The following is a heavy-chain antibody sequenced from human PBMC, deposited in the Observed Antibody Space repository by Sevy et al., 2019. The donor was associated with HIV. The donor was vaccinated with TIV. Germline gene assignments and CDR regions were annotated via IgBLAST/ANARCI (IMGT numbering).Heavy chain of an antibody. CDR2: IYYSGST. J-gene: IGHJ4*02. CDR1: GGSISSYY. V-gene: IGHV4-59*01. Sequence: SETLSLTCTVSGGSISSYYWSWIRQPPGKGLEWIGYIYYSGSTNYNPSLKSRVTISVDTSKNQFSLKLSSVTAADTAVYYCARDSGYSGYEFDYWGLGTLVTVSS. D-gene: IGHD5-12*01. CDR3: ARDSGYSGYEFDY.